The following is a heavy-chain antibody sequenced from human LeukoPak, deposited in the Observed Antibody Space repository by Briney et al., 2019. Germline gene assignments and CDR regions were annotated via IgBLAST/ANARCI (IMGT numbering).Heavy chain of an antibody. CDR3: AREWAVHY. J-gene: IGHJ4*02. V-gene: IGHV3-7*01. CDR2: IKQDGSEK. CDR1: GFTFSSYW. D-gene: IGHD6-19*01. Sequence: GGSLRLSCAASGFTFSSYWMSWARQAPGKRPEWVAYIKQDGSEKDYVDSVKGRFTISRDNAKNSLYLQMNSLRAEDTAVYYCAREWAVHYWGQGTLVTVSS.